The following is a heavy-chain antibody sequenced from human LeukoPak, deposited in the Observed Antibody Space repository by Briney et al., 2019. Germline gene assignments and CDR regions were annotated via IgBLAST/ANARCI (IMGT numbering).Heavy chain of an antibody. J-gene: IGHJ2*01. CDR1: GGTFSSYA. Sequence: ASVKVSCKASGGTFSSYAISWVRQAPGQGLVWMGRIIPILGIPNYAQKFQGRVTITADKSTTTAYMELSSLRSEDTAVYYCATEAIVVVTARDYWYFDLWGRGTLVTVSS. CDR3: ATEAIVVVTARDYWYFDL. V-gene: IGHV1-69*04. CDR2: IIPILGIP. D-gene: IGHD2-21*02.